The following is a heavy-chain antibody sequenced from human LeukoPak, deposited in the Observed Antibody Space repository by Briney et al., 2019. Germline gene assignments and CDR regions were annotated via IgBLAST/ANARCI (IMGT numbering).Heavy chain of an antibody. D-gene: IGHD3-9*01. CDR3: ARTHITIFYYYYMDV. CDR2: INPNSGGT. V-gene: IGHV1-2*02. CDR1: GYTFTSYY. Sequence: ASVKVSCKASGYTFTSYYMHWVRQAPGQGLEWMGWINPNSGGTNYAQKFQGRVTMTRDTSISTAYMELSRLRSDDTAVYYCARTHITIFYYYYMDVWGKGTSVTISS. J-gene: IGHJ6*03.